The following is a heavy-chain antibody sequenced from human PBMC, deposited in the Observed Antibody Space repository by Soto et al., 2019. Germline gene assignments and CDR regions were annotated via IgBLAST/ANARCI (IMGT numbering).Heavy chain of an antibody. J-gene: IGHJ6*02. CDR3: ASKDTAMDYYYYGMDV. V-gene: IGHV1-69*13. D-gene: IGHD5-18*01. Sequence: GASVKVSCKASGGTFSSYAISWVRQAPGQGLEWMGGIIPIFGTANYAQKFQGRVTITADESTSTAYMELSSLRSEDTAVYYCASKDTAMDYYYYGMDVWGQGTTVTVSS. CDR2: IIPIFGTA. CDR1: GGTFSSYA.